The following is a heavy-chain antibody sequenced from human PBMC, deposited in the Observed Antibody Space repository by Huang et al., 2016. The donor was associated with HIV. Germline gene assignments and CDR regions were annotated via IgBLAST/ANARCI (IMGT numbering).Heavy chain of an antibody. CDR1: GGSITGSSYY. D-gene: IGHD3-22*01. J-gene: IGHJ3*02. CDR2: IYYRGRT. CDR3: ARHFSYYDSSGYTPWDAFDI. Sequence: QLQLQGSGPGLVKPSETLSLTCTVSGGSITGSSYYWGWIRQPPGKGLGWFGSIYYRGRTDYNPSLKGRVTVSVDTSKNQVSLKRSSVTAADTAVYYCARHFSYYDSSGYTPWDAFDIWGQGTMVTVSS. V-gene: IGHV4-39*01.